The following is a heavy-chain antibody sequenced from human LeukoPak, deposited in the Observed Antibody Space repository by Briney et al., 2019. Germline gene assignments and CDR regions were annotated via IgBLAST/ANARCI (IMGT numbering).Heavy chain of an antibody. D-gene: IGHD3-22*01. Sequence: GGSLRLSCAASGFTFSSYEMNWVRQAPGKGLEWISYISSSGSTIYYADSVKGRFTISRDNAKNSLYLQMNGLRAEDTAVYYCARDAEPYYFDSSAAFDIWGQGTMVTVSS. V-gene: IGHV3-48*03. CDR3: ARDAEPYYFDSSAAFDI. J-gene: IGHJ3*02. CDR1: GFTFSSYE. CDR2: ISSSGSTI.